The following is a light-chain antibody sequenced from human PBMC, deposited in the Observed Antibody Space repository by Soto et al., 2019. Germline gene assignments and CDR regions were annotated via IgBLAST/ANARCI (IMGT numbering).Light chain of an antibody. V-gene: IGLV1-44*01. CDR1: SSNVGSNT. CDR3: AAWDDSLNGVI. CDR2: SNN. J-gene: IGLJ2*01. Sequence: QSVLTQPPSASGTPGQRVTISCSGSSSNVGSNTVNWYQQLPGTAPKLLIYSNNQRPSGVPDRFSGSKSCTSASLAISGLQSEDEAAYHCAAWDDSLNGVIFGGGTKLTVL.